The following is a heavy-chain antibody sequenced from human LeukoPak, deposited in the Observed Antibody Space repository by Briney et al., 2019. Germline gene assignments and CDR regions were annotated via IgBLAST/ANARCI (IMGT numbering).Heavy chain of an antibody. CDR3: ARDSSGYHYFNY. CDR1: GGSISGYY. D-gene: IGHD3-22*01. V-gene: IGHV4-59*01. Sequence: PSETLSLTCTVSGGSISGYYCNWIRQPPGKGLEWIGYIYYSGSTNYSPSLKNRITISVHASKNQFSLRLSSVTAADTAVYYCARDSSGYHYFNYWGQGNLVTVSS. CDR2: IYYSGST. J-gene: IGHJ4*02.